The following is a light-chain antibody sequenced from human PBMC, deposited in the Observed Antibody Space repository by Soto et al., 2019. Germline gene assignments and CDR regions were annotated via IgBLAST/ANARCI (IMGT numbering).Light chain of an antibody. CDR1: SSDVGGYNY. CDR2: EVS. V-gene: IGLV2-8*01. CDR3: SSYAGSNNLV. Sequence: QSALTQPPSASGSPGQSVTISWTGTSSDVGGYNYVSWYQQHPGKAPKLMIYEVSKRPSGVPDRFSGSKSGNTASLPVSGLQAEDEADYYCSSYAGSNNLVFGGGTKLTVL. J-gene: IGLJ2*01.